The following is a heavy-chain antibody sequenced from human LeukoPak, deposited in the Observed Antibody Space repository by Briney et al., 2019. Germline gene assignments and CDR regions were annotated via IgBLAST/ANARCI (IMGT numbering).Heavy chain of an antibody. D-gene: IGHD4-23*01. CDR2: ISGDGGST. CDR3: ARGSYGGNTLDY. CDR1: GFTFDDYA. V-gene: IGHV3-43*02. J-gene: IGHJ4*02. Sequence: GGSLRLSCAASGFTFDDYAMHWVRQAPGKGLEWVSLISGDGGSTYYADSVKGRFTISRDNAKNSLYLQMSSLRAEDTAVYYCARGSYGGNTLDYWGQGTLVTVSS.